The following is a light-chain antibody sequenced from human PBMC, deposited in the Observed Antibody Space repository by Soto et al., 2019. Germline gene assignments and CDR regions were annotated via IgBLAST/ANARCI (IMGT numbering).Light chain of an antibody. J-gene: IGLJ1*01. CDR1: SSDVGGYNY. CDR2: EVS. V-gene: IGLV2-8*01. CDR3: SSYAGSNNLN. Sequence: QSALTQPPSASGSPGQSVTISCTGTSSDVGGYNYVSWYQHHPGKAPKLMIYEVSKRPSGVPDRFSGSKSGNTASLTVSGLQAEDEADYYCSSYAGSNNLNFGPGTKLTVL.